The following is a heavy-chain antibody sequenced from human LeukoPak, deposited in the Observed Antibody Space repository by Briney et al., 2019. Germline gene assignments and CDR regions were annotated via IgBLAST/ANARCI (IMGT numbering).Heavy chain of an antibody. J-gene: IGHJ5*02. Sequence: PSETLSLTCTVSGDSISSYYWSWIRQPPGEGLEWIGYIYYSGSTNYNPSLKSRVTISVDTSKNQFSLKLSSVTAADTAVYYCARHSTSGWNWFDPWGQGTLVTVSS. CDR2: IYYSGST. D-gene: IGHD6-19*01. V-gene: IGHV4-59*08. CDR1: GDSISSYY. CDR3: ARHSTSGWNWFDP.